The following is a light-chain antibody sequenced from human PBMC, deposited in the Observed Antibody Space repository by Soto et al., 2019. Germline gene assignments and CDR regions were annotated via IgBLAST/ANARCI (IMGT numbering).Light chain of an antibody. J-gene: IGKJ3*01. V-gene: IGKV3-20*01. CDR1: QTISSSF. CDR2: RAS. Sequence: EIVLTQSPGTLSLSPGERATLSCRASQTISSSFLAWYQQKPGQAPRLLIYRASRRAPGIPDRFSGSGSWTDFTLTISRLEPEDFAVYYCHKFGSSHLDTFGPGTKVEIK. CDR3: HKFGSSHLDT.